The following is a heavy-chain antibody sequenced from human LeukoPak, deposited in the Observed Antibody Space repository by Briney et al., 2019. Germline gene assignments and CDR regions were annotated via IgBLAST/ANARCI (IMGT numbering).Heavy chain of an antibody. CDR2: ISPNSGGT. J-gene: IGHJ3*02. V-gene: IGHV1-2*02. D-gene: IGHD2-2*01. CDR3: AKPPAYYCSTSGLDAFDI. Sequence: ASVKVSCKASGYTFNVYYLHWVRQAPGQGLEWMGWISPNSGGTNYAQKFQGRVTMTRDTSISTAYMELSSLSSDDTAVYYCAKPPAYYCSTSGLDAFDIWGQGTMVTVSS. CDR1: GYTFNVYY.